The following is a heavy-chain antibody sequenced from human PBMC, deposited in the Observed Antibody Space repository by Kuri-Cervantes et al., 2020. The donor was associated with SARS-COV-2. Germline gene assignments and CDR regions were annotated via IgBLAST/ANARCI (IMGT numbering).Heavy chain of an antibody. Sequence: SGPTLVKPTETLTLTCTVSGFSRSNARMGVSWIRQPPGKALEWLGHIFSNDEKSYSTSLKSRHTIPKDTSKSQVVLTMTNMDPVDTATYYCARIQVTICGVVDSFDIWGQGTMVTVSS. CDR1: GFSRSNARMG. D-gene: IGHD3-3*01. CDR3: ARIQVTICGVVDSFDI. J-gene: IGHJ3*02. V-gene: IGHV2-26*01. CDR2: IFSNDEK.